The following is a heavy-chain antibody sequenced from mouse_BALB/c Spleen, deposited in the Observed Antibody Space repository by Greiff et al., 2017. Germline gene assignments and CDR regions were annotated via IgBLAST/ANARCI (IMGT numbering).Heavy chain of an antibody. CDR2: IWAGGST. CDR3: ARDKGDYKSWFAY. Sequence: VKLVESGPGLVAPSQSLSITCTVSGFSLTSYGVHWVRQPPGKGLEWLGVIWAGGSTNYNSALMSRLSISKDNSKSQVFLKMNSLQTDDTAMYYCARDKGDYKSWFAYWGQGTLVTVSA. CDR1: GFSLTSYG. D-gene: IGHD2-4*01. V-gene: IGHV2-9*02. J-gene: IGHJ3*01.